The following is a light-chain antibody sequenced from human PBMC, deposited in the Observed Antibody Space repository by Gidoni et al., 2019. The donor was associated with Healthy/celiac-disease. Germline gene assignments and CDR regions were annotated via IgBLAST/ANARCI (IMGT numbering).Light chain of an antibody. CDR1: SSDVGGYNY. J-gene: IGLJ2*01. Sequence: QSALTQPASVSGSPGQSITISCTGPSSDVGGYNYVSWYQQHPGKAPKLMIYEVRNRPSGVSNRFSGSKSGNTASLTISGLQAEDEADYYCSSYTSSSLVFGGGTKLTVL. CDR3: SSYTSSSLV. CDR2: EVR. V-gene: IGLV2-14*01.